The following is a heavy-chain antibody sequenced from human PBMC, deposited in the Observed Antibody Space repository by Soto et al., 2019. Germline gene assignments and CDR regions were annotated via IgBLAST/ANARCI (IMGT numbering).Heavy chain of an antibody. Sequence: QVQLQESGPRLVKPSETLSLTCTVSGGSISSGGYYWSWIRQHPGKGLEWIGYIYYSGTTYYNPSLMSRVTMELDTSKNQFSLKLTSVTAADTAVYYCAREKGGTTSSNDYWGQGTLVTVSS. D-gene: IGHD3-16*01. CDR2: IYYSGTT. V-gene: IGHV4-31*03. CDR3: AREKGGTTSSNDY. J-gene: IGHJ4*02. CDR1: GGSISSGGYY.